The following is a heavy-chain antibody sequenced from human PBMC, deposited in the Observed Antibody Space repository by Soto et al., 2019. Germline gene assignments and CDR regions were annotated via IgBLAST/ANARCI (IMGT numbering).Heavy chain of an antibody. Sequence: EVQLVESGGGLVQPGESLRLSCAASGFTFSSYWMHWVRQAPGKGLVWVSRINSDGSSTSYAGSVKGRFTISRDNAKNTLYLQMNRLRAEATGVYYCVRTSLVVAAATREDYWGQGTLVTVSS. J-gene: IGHJ4*02. CDR3: VRTSLVVAAATREDY. D-gene: IGHD2-15*01. CDR1: GFTFSSYW. V-gene: IGHV3-74*01. CDR2: INSDGSST.